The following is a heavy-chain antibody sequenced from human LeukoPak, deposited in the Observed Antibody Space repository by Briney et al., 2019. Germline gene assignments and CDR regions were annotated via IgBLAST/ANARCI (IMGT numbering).Heavy chain of an antibody. Sequence: ASVRVSCKASGYTSFTNLNWVRQAPGQGLEWMGWINTNTGNPMYAQGFTGRFVFSVDMSVTTAYLQISSLKAEDTAVYYCATEGDDPDAFDIWGQGTVVIVSA. V-gene: IGHV7-4-1*02. CDR2: INTNTGNP. CDR3: ATEGDDPDAFDI. J-gene: IGHJ3*02. CDR1: GYTSFTN. D-gene: IGHD3-10*01.